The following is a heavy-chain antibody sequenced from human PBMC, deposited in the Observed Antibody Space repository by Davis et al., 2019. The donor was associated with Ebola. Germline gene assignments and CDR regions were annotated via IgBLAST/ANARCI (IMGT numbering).Heavy chain of an antibody. CDR3: ASLRRTITGMDDAFDL. V-gene: IGHV5-51*01. Sequence: GESLKISCRDSGNSFTSHWIGWVRQMPGKGLEWMGIIYTGDSDTRYSPSFRGQVTIPADRSITTAVLQWSSLKASDTAMYYCASLRRTITGMDDAFDLWGQGTMVTVSS. CDR1: GNSFTSHW. J-gene: IGHJ3*01. D-gene: IGHD1-20*01. CDR2: IYTGDSDT.